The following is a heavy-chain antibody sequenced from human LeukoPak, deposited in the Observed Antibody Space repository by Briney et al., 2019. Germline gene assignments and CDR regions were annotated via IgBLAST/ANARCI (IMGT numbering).Heavy chain of an antibody. D-gene: IGHD3-10*01. Sequence: SQTLSLTCTVSGGSISSGDYYWSWIRQPPGTGLEWIGYIYYSGSTYYNPSPKSRVTISVDTSKNQFSLKLSSVTAADTAVYYCARSHMVRGVIFHEIARFDPWGQGTLVTVSS. CDR2: IYYSGST. V-gene: IGHV4-30-4*01. CDR1: GGSISSGDYY. J-gene: IGHJ5*02. CDR3: ARSHMVRGVIFHEIARFDP.